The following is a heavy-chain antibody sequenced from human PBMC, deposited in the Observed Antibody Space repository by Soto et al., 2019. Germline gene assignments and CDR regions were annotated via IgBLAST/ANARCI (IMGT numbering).Heavy chain of an antibody. CDR2: ISAYTDTP. D-gene: IGHD2-2*01. V-gene: IGHV1-18*01. CDR3: ARVIPGVEAWFGP. Sequence: ASVKVSCKASGYTFTNFGVTWVRRAPGQGLEWMGWISAYTDTPNYAQKFQGRVTMTIDTSTSTAYMDLRSLTSDDTAVYYCARVIPGVEAWFGPWGQGTMVTVYS. CDR1: GYTFTNFG. J-gene: IGHJ5*02.